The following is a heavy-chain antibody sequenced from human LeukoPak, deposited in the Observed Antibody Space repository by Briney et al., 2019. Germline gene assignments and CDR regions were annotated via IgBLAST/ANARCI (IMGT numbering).Heavy chain of an antibody. CDR1: GGSISSSSFY. D-gene: IGHD3-10*01. J-gene: IGHJ5*02. CDR3: ARHRGYSNWFDP. V-gene: IGHV4-39*01. CDR2: IYYSGST. Sequence: SETLSLTCTVSGGSISSSSFYWGWIRQPPGKGLEWIGTIYYSGSTYYNPSLKSRVTISVDTSKNQFSLKLTSVTTADTAVYYCARHRGYSNWFDPWGQGILVTVSS.